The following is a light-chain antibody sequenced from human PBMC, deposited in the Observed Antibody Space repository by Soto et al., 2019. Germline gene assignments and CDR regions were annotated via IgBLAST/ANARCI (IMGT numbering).Light chain of an antibody. Sequence: EIVLTQSPGTLSLSTGERANLSCSASQSVSSSYLAWYQQKPGQPPRLLIYAASSRATGIPDRFSGSGSGTDFTLTISRLEPEDFAVYYCQQYGSSSLTFGGGTNVDIK. V-gene: IGKV3-20*01. CDR3: QQYGSSSLT. J-gene: IGKJ4*01. CDR2: AAS. CDR1: QSVSSSY.